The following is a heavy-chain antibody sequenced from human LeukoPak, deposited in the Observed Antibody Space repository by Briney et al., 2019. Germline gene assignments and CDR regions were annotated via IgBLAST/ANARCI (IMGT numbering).Heavy chain of an antibody. Sequence: GGSLRLSCAGSGFTVSSNYMSWVRQAPGKGQEWVSVIYSGGSTYYADSVRGRFTISRDNSKNRLYLQMNSLRAEDTAVYYCAREYCSSISCSSDDAFDIWGQGTMVTVSS. CDR3: AREYCSSISCSSDDAFDI. CDR1: GFTVSSNY. D-gene: IGHD2-2*01. J-gene: IGHJ3*02. CDR2: IYSGGST. V-gene: IGHV3-66*02.